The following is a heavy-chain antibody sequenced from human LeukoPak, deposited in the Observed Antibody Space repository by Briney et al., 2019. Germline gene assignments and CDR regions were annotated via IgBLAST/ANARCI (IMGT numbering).Heavy chain of an antibody. J-gene: IGHJ6*02. CDR2: IWYDGSNK. CDR3: AKGGWMDA. V-gene: IGHV3-33*06. Sequence: GGSLRLSCAASGFTFSSYGMHWVRQAPGKGLEWVAVIWYDGSNKYYADSVKGRFTISRDNSQNTVYLQMNSLRAEDTAVYYCAKGGWMDAWGRGTTVTVSS. D-gene: IGHD6-19*01. CDR1: GFTFSSYG.